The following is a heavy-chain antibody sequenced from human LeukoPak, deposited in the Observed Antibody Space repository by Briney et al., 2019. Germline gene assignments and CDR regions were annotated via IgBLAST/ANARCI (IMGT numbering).Heavy chain of an antibody. CDR2: IYYSGIT. CDR1: GGSISSYY. V-gene: IGHV4-59*01. Sequence: PSETLSLTCTVSGGSISSYYWSWIRQPPGKGLEWIGYIYYSGITNYNPSLKSRVTISVDTSKNQFSLKLSSVTAADTAVYYCAREGGYSSKDDAFDIWGQGTMVTVSS. CDR3: AREGGYSSKDDAFDI. J-gene: IGHJ3*02. D-gene: IGHD6-13*01.